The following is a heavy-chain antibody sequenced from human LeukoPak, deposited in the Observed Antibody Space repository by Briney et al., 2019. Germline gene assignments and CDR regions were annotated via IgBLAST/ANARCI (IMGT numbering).Heavy chain of an antibody. J-gene: IGHJ3*02. CDR2: ISGSGGST. D-gene: IGHD6-19*01. Sequence: GGSLRLSCAASGFTFRNYAMSWVRQAPGKGLEWVSDISGSGGSTYDADSVKGRFTISRDNSKNTLYLQMNGLRGEDTAVYYCAKGSSGWFSAFDIWGQGTMVTVSS. V-gene: IGHV3-23*01. CDR1: GFTFRNYA. CDR3: AKGSSGWFSAFDI.